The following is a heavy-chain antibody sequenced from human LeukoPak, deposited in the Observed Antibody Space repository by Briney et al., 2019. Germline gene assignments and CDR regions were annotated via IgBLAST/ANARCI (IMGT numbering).Heavy chain of an antibody. CDR3: ARHTYDSSGYYYLIDY. Sequence: GESLKISCKGSGYSFTSYWIGWVRQMPGKGLEWMGIIYPGDSDTRYSPSFQGQVTILADKFISTAYLQWSSLKASDTAMYYCARHTYDSSGYYYLIDYWGQGTLVTVSS. CDR1: GYSFTSYW. D-gene: IGHD3-22*01. J-gene: IGHJ4*02. CDR2: IYPGDSDT. V-gene: IGHV5-51*01.